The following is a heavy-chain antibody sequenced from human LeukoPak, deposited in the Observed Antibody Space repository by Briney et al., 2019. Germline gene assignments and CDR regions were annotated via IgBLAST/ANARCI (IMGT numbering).Heavy chain of an antibody. CDR2: LNPYSGDT. Sequence: GASVKVSCKASGYMFTSYDINWVRQATGQGLEWMGWLNPYSGDTTYAQKFQGKVTITRNTSTNTAYMELSSLRSEDTAIYYCARGPAAYMKRDNNWFDPWGQGTLVTVSS. V-gene: IGHV1-8*01. CDR3: ARGPAAYMKRDNNWFDP. J-gene: IGHJ5*02. CDR1: GYMFTSYD. D-gene: IGHD2-2*02.